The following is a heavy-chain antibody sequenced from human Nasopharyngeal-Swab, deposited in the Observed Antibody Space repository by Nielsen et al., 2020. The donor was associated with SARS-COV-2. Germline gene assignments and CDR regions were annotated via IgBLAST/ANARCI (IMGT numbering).Heavy chain of an antibody. CDR1: GFTFSSYW. CDR3: AREFRSDRGGMDV. Sequence: GESLKISCAASGFTFSSYWLSWVRQAPGKGLEWVSSISSGGSYIYYADSVKGRFTISRDNAKNSLYLQMNSLRAEDTAVYYCAREFRSDRGGMDVWGQGTTVTVSS. D-gene: IGHD3-3*01. CDR2: ISSGGSYI. J-gene: IGHJ6*02. V-gene: IGHV3-21*06.